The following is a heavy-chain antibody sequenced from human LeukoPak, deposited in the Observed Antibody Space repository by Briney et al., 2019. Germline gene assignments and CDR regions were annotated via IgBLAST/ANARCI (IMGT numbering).Heavy chain of an antibody. CDR3: ARWGRSGLDY. CDR2: IDWDDDK. CDR1: GFSLSTSGMR. J-gene: IGHJ4*02. Sequence: SGPALVKPTQTLTLTCTFSGFSLSTSGMRVSWIRQPPGKALEWLARIDWDDDKFYSTSLRTSLTISKDTSKNQVVLTMTNMDPVDTATYYCARWGRSGLDYWGQGTLVTVSS. V-gene: IGHV2-70*04. D-gene: IGHD3-22*01.